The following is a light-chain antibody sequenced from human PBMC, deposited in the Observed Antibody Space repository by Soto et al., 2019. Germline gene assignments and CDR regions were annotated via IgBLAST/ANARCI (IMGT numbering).Light chain of an antibody. J-gene: IGLJ3*02. Sequence: QLVLTQSPSASASLGASVRLTSTLSSGHNNYAIAWHQQQPEKGPRYLMKVNSDGSHIKGDGIPDRFSGSSSGAERYLTISSLQSEDEADYYCQTWGTGIRGVFGGGTKLTVL. CDR2: VNSDGSH. CDR3: QTWGTGIRGV. CDR1: SGHNNYA. V-gene: IGLV4-69*01.